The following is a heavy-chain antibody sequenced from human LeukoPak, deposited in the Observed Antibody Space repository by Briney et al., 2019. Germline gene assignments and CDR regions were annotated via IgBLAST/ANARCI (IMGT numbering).Heavy chain of an antibody. CDR1: GFTFSSYT. V-gene: IGHV3-30-3*01. CDR2: ISYDGSNK. CDR3: ARDQVGD. Sequence: PGGSLRLSCAASGFTFSSYTMHWVRQAPGKGLEWVAVISYDGSNKYYADSVKGRFTISRVSSKNTLYLQMNSLRAEDTAVYYCARDQVGDWGQGTLVTVSS. D-gene: IGHD3-10*01. J-gene: IGHJ4*02.